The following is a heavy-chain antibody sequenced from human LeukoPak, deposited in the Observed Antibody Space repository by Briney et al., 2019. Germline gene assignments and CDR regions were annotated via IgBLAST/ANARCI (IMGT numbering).Heavy chain of an antibody. CDR1: GFTFSSYT. Sequence: GGSLRLSCAASGFTFSSYTMSWVRQAPGKGLEWVSGISGSGGSTYYADSVKGRFTISRDNSKNALYLQMNSLRAEDTAVYYCAKDRYYDSSGPSDYWGQGTLVTVSS. J-gene: IGHJ4*02. D-gene: IGHD3-22*01. V-gene: IGHV3-23*01. CDR2: ISGSGGST. CDR3: AKDRYYDSSGPSDY.